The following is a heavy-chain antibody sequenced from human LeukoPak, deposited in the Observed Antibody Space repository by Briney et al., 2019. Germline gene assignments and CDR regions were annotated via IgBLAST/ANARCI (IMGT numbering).Heavy chain of an antibody. Sequence: PGGSLRLSCAASGFTVNNFAMSWVRQAPGKGLEWVSGISAGGGSTYYADSVQGRLTISRDSSKNTLFLHMDSLRAEDTAVYYCAKGIYCGGNSCFDSWGQGSLVTVSS. CDR2: ISAGGGST. J-gene: IGHJ4*02. CDR1: GFTVNNFA. D-gene: IGHD4-23*01. CDR3: AKGIYCGGNSCFDS. V-gene: IGHV3-23*01.